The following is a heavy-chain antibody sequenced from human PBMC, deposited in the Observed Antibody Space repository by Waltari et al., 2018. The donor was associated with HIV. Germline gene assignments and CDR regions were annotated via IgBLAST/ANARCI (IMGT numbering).Heavy chain of an antibody. Sequence: QVQLQQWGAGLLKPSETLSLTCAVYGGSFSGYYWSWIRQPPGKGLEWIGEINHSGSTNYNPSLKSRVTISVDTSKNQFSLKLSSVTAADTAVYYCARHEIAAAGNWFDPWGQGTLVTVSS. J-gene: IGHJ5*02. CDR1: GGSFSGYY. CDR3: ARHEIAAAGNWFDP. V-gene: IGHV4-34*01. CDR2: INHSGST. D-gene: IGHD6-13*01.